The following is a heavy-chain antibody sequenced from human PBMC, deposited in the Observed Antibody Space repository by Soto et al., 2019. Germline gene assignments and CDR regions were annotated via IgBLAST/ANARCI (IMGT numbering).Heavy chain of an antibody. J-gene: IGHJ6*03. CDR1: GGSISSYY. D-gene: IGHD2-2*01. V-gene: IGHV4-59*08. Sequence: QVQLQESGPGLVKPSETLSLTCTVSGGSISSYYWSWIRQPPGKGLEWIGYIYYSGSTNYNPSLTSRFTISVDTSKNQFSLKLSSVTSADTAVYYCARRGLDAGSRYMDVWGKGTTVTVSS. CDR3: ARRGLDAGSRYMDV. CDR2: IYYSGST.